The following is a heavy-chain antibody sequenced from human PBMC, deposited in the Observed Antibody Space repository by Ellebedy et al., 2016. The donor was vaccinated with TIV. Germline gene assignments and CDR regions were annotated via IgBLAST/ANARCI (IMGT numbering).Heavy chain of an antibody. CDR3: ARGPHDYGGY. Sequence: SETLSLTXAVYGGSFSGYYWSWIRQPPGKGLEWIGEINHSGSTNYNPSLKSRVTISVDTSKNQFSLKLSSVTAADTAVYYCARGPHDYGGYWGQGTLVTVSS. J-gene: IGHJ4*02. CDR2: INHSGST. V-gene: IGHV4-34*01. CDR1: GGSFSGYY.